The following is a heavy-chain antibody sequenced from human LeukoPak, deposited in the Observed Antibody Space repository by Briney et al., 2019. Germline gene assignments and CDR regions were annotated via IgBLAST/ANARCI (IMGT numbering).Heavy chain of an antibody. V-gene: IGHV3-30*03. CDR1: GFTFSSYG. D-gene: IGHD3-22*01. J-gene: IGHJ6*02. CDR2: ISYDGSNK. CDR3: ARVRNYDSSGYHLWYYYGMDV. Sequence: GGSLRLSCAASGFTFSSYGMHWVRQAPGKGLEWVAVISYDGSNKYYADSVKGRFTISRDNSKNTLYLQMNSLRAEDTAVYYCARVRNYDSSGYHLWYYYGMDVWGQGTTVTVSS.